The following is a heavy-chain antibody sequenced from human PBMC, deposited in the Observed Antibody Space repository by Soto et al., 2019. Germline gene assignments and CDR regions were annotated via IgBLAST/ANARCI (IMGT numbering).Heavy chain of an antibody. V-gene: IGHV4-59*01. Sequence: QVQLQESGPGLVKPSETLSLTCTVSGGSISSYYWSWIRQPPGKGLEWIGSIYYSGSTNYNPSLKRRVTISVGTSKDQFFLKLSSVTAADTAVYYGARAVYSSSWYSYCDYGMDVWRQGTTVTVSS. D-gene: IGHD6-13*01. CDR1: GGSISSYY. CDR2: IYYSGST. J-gene: IGHJ6*02. CDR3: ARAVYSSSWYSYCDYGMDV.